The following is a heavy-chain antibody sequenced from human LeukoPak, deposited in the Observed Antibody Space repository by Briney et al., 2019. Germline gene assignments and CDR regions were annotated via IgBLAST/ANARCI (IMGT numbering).Heavy chain of an antibody. CDR3: ARRSANLHYYYYMDV. CDR1: GGSTSSGSYY. D-gene: IGHD4/OR15-4a*01. Sequence: PSETLSLTCTVSGGSTSSGSYYWSWIRQPAGKGLEWIGRIYTSGSTNYNPPLKRRVTISVDTSKNQFSLKLSSVTAADTAVYYCARRSANLHYYYYMDVWGKGTTVTVSS. CDR2: IYTSGST. V-gene: IGHV4-61*02. J-gene: IGHJ6*03.